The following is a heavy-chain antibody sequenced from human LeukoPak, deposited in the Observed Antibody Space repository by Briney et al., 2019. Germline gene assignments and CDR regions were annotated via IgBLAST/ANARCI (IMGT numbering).Heavy chain of an antibody. D-gene: IGHD4-23*01. J-gene: IGHJ4*02. CDR3: ARHDYGGNSGDY. CDR2: IGTSSSTI. CDR1: GFTFSSYS. V-gene: IGHV3-48*02. Sequence: PGGSLRLSCAASGFTFSSYSMNWVRQAPGKGQEWVSYIGTSSSTIYYADSVKGRFTISRDNAKNSLYLQMNSLRDEDTAVYYCARHDYGGNSGDYWGQGTLVTVSS.